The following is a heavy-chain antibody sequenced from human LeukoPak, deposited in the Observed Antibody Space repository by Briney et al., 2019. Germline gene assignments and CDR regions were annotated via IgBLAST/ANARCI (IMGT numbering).Heavy chain of an antibody. J-gene: IGHJ4*02. V-gene: IGHV3-21*01. CDR3: ASYDSSGSFDY. Sequence: GGSLRLSCAASGFTFSTYSMNWVRQAPGKGLKWVSSISYGRSDMYYADSLKGRFTISRDNARNSLYLQMNSLGVEDTAVYYCASYDSSGSFDYWGQGTLVTVSS. CDR1: GFTFSTYS. D-gene: IGHD3-22*01. CDR2: ISYGRSDM.